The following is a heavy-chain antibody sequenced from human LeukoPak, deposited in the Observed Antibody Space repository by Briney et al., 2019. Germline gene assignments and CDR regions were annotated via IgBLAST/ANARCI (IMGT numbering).Heavy chain of an antibody. CDR1: GFTFNLHW. Sequence: GGSLRLSCVASGFTFNLHWMSWVRQAPGKGLEWLANINQDGSEKYYLDSVRGRFTISRDNAKNLLYLQMNSLRAEDTAVYYCARTDSGVIMLYTIRSAFWGQGTLVTVSS. D-gene: IGHD2-8*01. CDR3: ARTDSGVIMLYTIRSAF. CDR2: INQDGSEK. J-gene: IGHJ4*02. V-gene: IGHV3-7*01.